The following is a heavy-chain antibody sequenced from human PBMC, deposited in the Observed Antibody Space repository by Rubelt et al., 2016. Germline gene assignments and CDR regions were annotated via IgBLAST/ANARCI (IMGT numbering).Heavy chain of an antibody. J-gene: IGHJ4*02. Sequence: GGSLRLSCAASGFTFSSYSMNWVRQAPGKGLEWVSYISSSGSTIYYADSVKGRFTISRDNAKNSLYLQMNSLRAEDTAVYYCARDYPIVVVTAPYFDYWGQGTLVTVSS. CDR2: ISSSGSTI. CDR3: ARDYPIVVVTAPYFDY. CDR1: GFTFSSYS. V-gene: IGHV3-48*04. D-gene: IGHD2-21*02.